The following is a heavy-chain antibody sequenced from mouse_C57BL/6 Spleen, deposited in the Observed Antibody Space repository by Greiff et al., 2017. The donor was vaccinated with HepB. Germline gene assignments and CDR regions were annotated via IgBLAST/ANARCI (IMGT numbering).Heavy chain of an antibody. CDR2: IYPRDGST. D-gene: IGHD1-1*01. V-gene: IGHV1-85*01. Sequence: VNVVESGPELVKPGASVKLSCKASGYTFTSYDINWVKQRPGQGLEWIGWIYPRDGSTKYNEKFKGKATLTVDTSSSTAYMELHSLTSEDSAVYFCAKISTVVVNSYYFDYWGQGTTLTVSS. J-gene: IGHJ2*01. CDR3: AKISTVVVNSYYFDY. CDR1: GYTFTSYD.